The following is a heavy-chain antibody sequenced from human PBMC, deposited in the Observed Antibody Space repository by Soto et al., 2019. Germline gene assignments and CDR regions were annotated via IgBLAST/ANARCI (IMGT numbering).Heavy chain of an antibody. D-gene: IGHD2-21*02. J-gene: IGHJ6*02. V-gene: IGHV3-7*03. CDR2: IPQDGVDG. CDR1: GFIFSMYS. CDR3: ARDHLILPAHDFFYGSDV. Sequence: GGSLRLSCEVSGFIFSMYSMSWVRQTPGKGLEWVAKIPQDGVDGHYADAVKGRFTISRDNGKNSLYLQMNNLRAEDTAVYYCARDHLILPAHDFFYGSDVWGRGATVT.